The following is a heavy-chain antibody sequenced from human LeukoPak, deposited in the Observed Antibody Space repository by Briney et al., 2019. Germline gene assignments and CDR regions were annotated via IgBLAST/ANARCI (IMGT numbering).Heavy chain of an antibody. D-gene: IGHD1-26*01. J-gene: IGHJ4*02. Sequence: PGGSLRLSCTASGFTFDDYAMHWVRQVPGKGLDWVSSISWNSRSIDYADSVKGRFIVSRDNAQNSVSLQMNSLRPEDTAFYYCVKDIFRGTYSRFDYWGQGTLVTVSS. CDR2: ISWNSRSI. CDR3: VKDIFRGTYSRFDY. V-gene: IGHV3-9*01. CDR1: GFTFDDYA.